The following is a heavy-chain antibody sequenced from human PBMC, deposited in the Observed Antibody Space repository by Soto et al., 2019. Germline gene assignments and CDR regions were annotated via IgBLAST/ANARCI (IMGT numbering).Heavy chain of an antibody. CDR2: IWYDGSNK. J-gene: IGHJ5*02. D-gene: IGHD2-2*01. Sequence: PGGSLRLSCAASGFTCSSYGMHWVRQAPGKGLEWVAVIWYDGSNKYYADSVKGRFTISRDNSKNTLYLQMNSLRAEDTAVYYCARDAYQLLGSHWFDPWGQGTLVTVSS. V-gene: IGHV3-33*01. CDR1: GFTCSSYG. CDR3: ARDAYQLLGSHWFDP.